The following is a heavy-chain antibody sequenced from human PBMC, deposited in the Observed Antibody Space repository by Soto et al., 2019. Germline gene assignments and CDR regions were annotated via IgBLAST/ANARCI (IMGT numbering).Heavy chain of an antibody. D-gene: IGHD3-3*01. CDR1: GGSFSGYY. Sequence: SETLSLTCAVYGGSFSGYYWSWIRQPPGKGLEWIGEINHSGSTNYNPSLKSRVTISVDTSKNQFSLKLSSVTAADTAVYYCARGIPTITIFGVVITPNWFDPWGQGTRVTVAS. V-gene: IGHV4-34*01. CDR3: ARGIPTITIFGVVITPNWFDP. CDR2: INHSGST. J-gene: IGHJ5*02.